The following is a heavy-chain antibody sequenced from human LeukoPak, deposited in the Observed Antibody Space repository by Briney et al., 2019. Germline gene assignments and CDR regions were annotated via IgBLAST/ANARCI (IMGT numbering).Heavy chain of an antibody. V-gene: IGHV3-30*02. CDR2: IRYDGTNK. CDR1: GFTFSGYG. J-gene: IGHJ4*02. CDR3: ASVRSGHYFPAGDY. D-gene: IGHD3-22*01. Sequence: GGSLRLSCAASGFTFSGYGMHWVRPAPGKGLEWVAFIRYDGTNKNYADSVKGRFTISRDNSKNTLYLQMNSLRAEDTAVDYCASVRSGHYFPAGDYWGQGTLVTVSS.